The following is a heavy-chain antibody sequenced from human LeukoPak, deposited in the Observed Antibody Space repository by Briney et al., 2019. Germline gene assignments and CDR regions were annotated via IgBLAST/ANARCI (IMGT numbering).Heavy chain of an antibody. CDR3: TRVGYIDEGIDY. CDR1: GFTVSNAW. D-gene: IGHD5-24*01. CDR2: IKQDGSKR. Sequence: PGGSLRLSCVGSGFTVSNAWMNWVRQAPGKGLEWVANIKQDGSKRSYVDSVKGRFTISRDNAKNSLYLQMNSLRAEDTAIYYCTRVGYIDEGIDYWGQGTLVTVSS. J-gene: IGHJ4*02. V-gene: IGHV3-7*04.